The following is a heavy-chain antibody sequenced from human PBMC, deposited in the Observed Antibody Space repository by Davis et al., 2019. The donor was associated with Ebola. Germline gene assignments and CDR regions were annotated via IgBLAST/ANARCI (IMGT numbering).Heavy chain of an antibody. Sequence: PGGSLRPSCAASGFTFSNYGMHWVRQAPGKGLGWVAGITGNGGYIEYADSVRGRFTISRDNSKNTLHLQLSSLRAEDTALYYCAPKKSGSHPFDYWGQGTLVTVSS. D-gene: IGHD6-19*01. CDR3: APKKSGSHPFDY. V-gene: IGHV3-23*01. J-gene: IGHJ4*02. CDR2: ITGNGGYI. CDR1: GFTFSNYG.